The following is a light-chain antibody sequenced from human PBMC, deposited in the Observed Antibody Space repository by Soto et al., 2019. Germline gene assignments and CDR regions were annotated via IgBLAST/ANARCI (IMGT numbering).Light chain of an antibody. V-gene: IGKV3-15*01. CDR2: GAS. J-gene: IGKJ1*01. Sequence: EIVMTQSPATLSVSPGERPTLSCRASQSVSSNSAWYQQNPGPAPRLLIYGASTRATGIPARFSGSGSGTEVPLTTSSLQSEHFAVYYCQQYNNWPWTFGQGTKVEIK. CDR3: QQYNNWPWT. CDR1: QSVSSN.